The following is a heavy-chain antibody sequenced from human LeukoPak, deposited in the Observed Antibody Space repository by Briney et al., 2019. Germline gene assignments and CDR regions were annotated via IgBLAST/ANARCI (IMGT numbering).Heavy chain of an antibody. Sequence: HPGGSLRLSCAASGFTFSSYAMHWVRQAPGKGLEWVAVISYDGSNKYYADSVKGRFTISRDNSKNTLYLHMNSLRAEDTAVYYCARKPLIAAAGPGEVDYWGQGTLVTVSS. CDR1: GFTFSSYA. V-gene: IGHV3-30*01. J-gene: IGHJ4*02. D-gene: IGHD6-13*01. CDR2: ISYDGSNK. CDR3: ARKPLIAAAGPGEVDY.